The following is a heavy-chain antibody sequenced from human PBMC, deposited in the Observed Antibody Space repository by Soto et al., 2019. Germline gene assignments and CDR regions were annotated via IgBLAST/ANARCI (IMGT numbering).Heavy chain of an antibody. J-gene: IGHJ2*01. CDR1: GGSFSGYY. V-gene: IGHV4-34*01. D-gene: IGHD2-15*01. Sequence: QVQLQQWGAGLLKPSETLSLTCAVYGGSFSGYYWSWIRQPPGQGLEWIGEINHSGSTNYNPSLTSRVTISVDTSKNQFSLTMSSVNAADTAVYYCARGYCSGGSCYSLRFGYFDLWGRGTLVTVSS. CDR3: ARGYCSGGSCYSLRFGYFDL. CDR2: INHSGST.